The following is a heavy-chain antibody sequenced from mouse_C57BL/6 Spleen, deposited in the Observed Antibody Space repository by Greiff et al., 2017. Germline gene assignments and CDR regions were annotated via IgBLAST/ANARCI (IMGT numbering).Heavy chain of an antibody. J-gene: IGHJ2*01. CDR1: GYTFTSYW. D-gene: IGHD2-4*01. V-gene: IGHV1-50*01. CDR3: ARDYERSFDY. Sequence: VQLQQPGAELVKPGASVKLSCKASGYTFTSYWMQWVKQRPGQGLEWIGEIDPSDSYTNYNQKFKGKATLTVDTSSSTAYMQLSSLTSEDSAVYYCARDYERSFDYWGQGTTLTVSS. CDR2: IDPSDSYT.